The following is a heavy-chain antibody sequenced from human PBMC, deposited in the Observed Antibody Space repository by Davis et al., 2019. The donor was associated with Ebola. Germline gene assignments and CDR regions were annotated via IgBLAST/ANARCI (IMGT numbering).Heavy chain of an antibody. CDR3: ARDFDGGNYNFDN. D-gene: IGHD3-9*01. CDR1: GGSFSSHP. V-gene: IGHV1-69*13. Sequence: SVKVSCKTSGGSFSSHPISWVRQAPRQGLEWMGGIIPIFDTPHYAQKFQGRITITADASTSTAYMELSSLRSEDTDTYFCARDFDGGNYNFDNWGPGTPVTVSS. J-gene: IGHJ4*02. CDR2: IIPIFDTP.